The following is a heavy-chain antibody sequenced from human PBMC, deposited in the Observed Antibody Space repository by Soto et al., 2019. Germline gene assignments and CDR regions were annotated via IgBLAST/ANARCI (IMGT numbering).Heavy chain of an antibody. Sequence: VGSLRLSCTASGFMFSVYWMHWVRQAPGKGLMWVSRIKDDGTVTSYADSVKGRFTISRDNAKNTLYLQMNSLRVEDTAVYYCAKSDWFDPWGQGTLVTVSS. J-gene: IGHJ5*02. CDR1: GFMFSVYW. CDR2: IKDDGTVT. V-gene: IGHV3-74*01. CDR3: AKSDWFDP.